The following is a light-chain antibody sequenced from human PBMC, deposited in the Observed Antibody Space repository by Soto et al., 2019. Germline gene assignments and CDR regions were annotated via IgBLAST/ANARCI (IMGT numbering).Light chain of an antibody. Sequence: QSALTQPASVSGSPGQSITISCTGTSSDVGSYNLVSWYQQHPGKAPKLMIYEGSKRPSGVSNRFSGSKSGNTASLTISGLQAEDEADHYCSSYAGSIVFGGGTKLTVL. V-gene: IGLV2-23*01. J-gene: IGLJ2*01. CDR3: SSYAGSIV. CDR2: EGS. CDR1: SSDVGSYNL.